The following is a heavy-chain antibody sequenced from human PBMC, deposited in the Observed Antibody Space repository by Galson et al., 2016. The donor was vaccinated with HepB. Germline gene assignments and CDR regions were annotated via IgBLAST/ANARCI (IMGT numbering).Heavy chain of an antibody. CDR3: ASHGPKVRSWWGKWFDP. CDR2: MSTSGTT. Sequence: TLSLTCTVSGDSISSTSYYWSWIRQPAGKGLEWIGRMSTSGTTNYNPSLRSRATITADTSKNQISLSLTSVTATDTAVYYCASHGPKVRSWWGKWFDPWGQGTLVTVSS. D-gene: IGHD6-13*01. CDR1: GDSISSTSYY. V-gene: IGHV4-61*02. J-gene: IGHJ5*02.